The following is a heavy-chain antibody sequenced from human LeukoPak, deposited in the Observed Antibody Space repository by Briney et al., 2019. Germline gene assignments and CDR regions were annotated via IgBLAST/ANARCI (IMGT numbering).Heavy chain of an antibody. V-gene: IGHV3-74*01. CDR1: GFTFTSYW. Sequence: GGSLRLSCAASGFTFTSYWMHWVRQAPGKGLVWVSRINTDGSSSSYADSVKGRFTTSRDNAKNTLFLQMNSLRAEDTAVYYCARSREPGRDGDYWGQGTLVTVSS. CDR2: INTDGSSS. D-gene: IGHD5-24*01. CDR3: ARSREPGRDGDY. J-gene: IGHJ4*02.